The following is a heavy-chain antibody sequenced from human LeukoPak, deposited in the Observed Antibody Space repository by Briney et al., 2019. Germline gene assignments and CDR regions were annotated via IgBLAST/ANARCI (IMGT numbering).Heavy chain of an antibody. J-gene: IGHJ4*02. V-gene: IGHV4-30-4*08. Sequence: SETLSLTCTVSGGSISSGDYYWSWIRQPPGKGLEWIGYIYYSGSTYYNPSLKSRVTISVDTSKNQFSLKLSSVTAADTAVYYCARLTGCCSGGSCYSSYFDYWGQGTLVTVSS. D-gene: IGHD2-15*01. CDR3: ARLTGCCSGGSCYSSYFDY. CDR2: IYYSGST. CDR1: GGSISSGDYY.